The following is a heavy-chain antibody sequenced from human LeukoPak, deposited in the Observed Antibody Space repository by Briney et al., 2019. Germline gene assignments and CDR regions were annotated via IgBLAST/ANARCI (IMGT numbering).Heavy chain of an antibody. Sequence: GGSLRLSCAASGFTFSSYWMSWVRQAPGKGLEWVSYISSSSSTIYYADSVKGRFTISRDNAKNSLYLQMNSLRAEDTAVYYCAYSGSYWGYWGQGTLVTVSS. J-gene: IGHJ4*02. CDR2: ISSSSSTI. CDR3: AYSGSYWGY. CDR1: GFTFSSYW. V-gene: IGHV3-48*01. D-gene: IGHD1-26*01.